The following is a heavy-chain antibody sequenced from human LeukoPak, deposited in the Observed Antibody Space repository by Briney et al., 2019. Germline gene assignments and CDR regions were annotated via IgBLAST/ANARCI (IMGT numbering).Heavy chain of an antibody. CDR3: ARFWGSYVNWFDP. J-gene: IGHJ5*02. V-gene: IGHV4-30-2*01. CDR2: IYQSGST. D-gene: IGHD3-16*01. Sequence: SETLSLTCAVSGDSITSGGYSWSWIRQPPGKGLEWIGYIYQSGSTDYNPSLKGRVTISMDRSKNQFSLKLNSVTAADTAVYYCARFWGSYVNWFDPWGQGTLVTVSS. CDR1: GDSITSGGYS.